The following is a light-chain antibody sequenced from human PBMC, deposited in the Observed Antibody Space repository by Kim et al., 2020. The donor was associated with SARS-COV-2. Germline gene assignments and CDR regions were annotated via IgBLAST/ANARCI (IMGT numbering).Light chain of an antibody. CDR2: DVS. CDR1: SSDVGGYNY. CDR3: CSYAGRYTFV. V-gene: IGLV2-11*01. J-gene: IGLJ2*01. Sequence: QSALTQPRSVSGSPGQSVTISCTGASSDVGGYNYVSWYQHHPGKAPKLIIYDVSQRPSGVPDRFSGSKSGNTASLTISGLQTEDEADYYCCSYAGRYTFVFGGGTQLTVL.